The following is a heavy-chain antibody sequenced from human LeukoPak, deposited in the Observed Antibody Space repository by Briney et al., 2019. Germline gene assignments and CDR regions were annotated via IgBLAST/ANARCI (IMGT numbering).Heavy chain of an antibody. Sequence: PGRSLRLSCAASGLTFSSYGMHWVRQAPGKGLEWVAVISYDGSNKYYADSVKGRFTISRDNSKNTLYLQMNSLRAEDTAVYYCAKLPSMYCGGDCYTEYFQHWGQGTLVTVSS. CDR3: AKLPSMYCGGDCYTEYFQH. D-gene: IGHD2-21*02. CDR2: ISYDGSNK. CDR1: GLTFSSYG. J-gene: IGHJ1*01. V-gene: IGHV3-30*18.